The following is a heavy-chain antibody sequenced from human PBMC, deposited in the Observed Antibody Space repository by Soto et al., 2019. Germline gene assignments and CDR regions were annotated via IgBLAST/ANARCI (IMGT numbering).Heavy chain of an antibody. CDR2: ISYDGSNK. Sequence: QVQLVESGGGVVQPGRSLRLSCAASGFSFTSYAMHWVRQAPGKGLEWVAVISYDGSNKYYADSVKGRFTISRDNSNNTLYLQMNSLKAEDTAVYYCKLLFLIDFWGLGTMVTVSS. CDR1: GFSFTSYA. CDR3: KLLFLIDF. D-gene: IGHD2-21*02. V-gene: IGHV3-30-3*01. J-gene: IGHJ3*01.